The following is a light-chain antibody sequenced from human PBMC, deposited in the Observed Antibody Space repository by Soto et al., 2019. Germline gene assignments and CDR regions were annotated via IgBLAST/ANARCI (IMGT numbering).Light chain of an antibody. V-gene: IGKV3-15*01. CDR3: KQYNNWPPYT. CDR2: GAS. J-gene: IGKJ2*01. CDR1: QSVSSN. Sequence: EIVMTQSPATLSVSPGERATLSCRASQSVSSNLAWYQQKPGQAPGLLIYGASTRATDIPARFSGSGSGTEFNITISSLQSEDFGVNYCKQYNNWPPYTFGQGTKLEIK.